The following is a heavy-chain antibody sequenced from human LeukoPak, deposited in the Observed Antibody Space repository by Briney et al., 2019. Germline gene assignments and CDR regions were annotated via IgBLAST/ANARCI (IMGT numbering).Heavy chain of an antibody. Sequence: GGSLRLSCAASGFTFSSYAMHWVRQAPGKGLEWVAVISYDGSNKYYADSVKGRFTISRDNSKNTLYLQMNSLGAEDTAVYYCARDAPSGVAAGFDYWGQGTLVTVSS. CDR1: GFTFSSYA. CDR2: ISYDGSNK. CDR3: ARDAPSGVAAGFDY. J-gene: IGHJ4*02. D-gene: IGHD6-13*01. V-gene: IGHV3-30-3*01.